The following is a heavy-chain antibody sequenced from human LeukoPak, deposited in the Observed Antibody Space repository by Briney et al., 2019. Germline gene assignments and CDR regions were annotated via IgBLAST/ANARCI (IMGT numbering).Heavy chain of an antibody. CDR1: GYTFTSYG. CDR3: ARNSHGYSSGWLQFNFDY. CDR2: INTYNGNT. J-gene: IGHJ4*02. D-gene: IGHD6-19*01. Sequence: ASVKVSCKASGYTFTSYGINWVRQAPGQGLEWMGWINTYNGNTNYAQKLQGRVTMTTDTSTSTAYMELRSLRSDDTAVYYCARNSHGYSSGWLQFNFDYWGQGTLVTVSS. V-gene: IGHV1-18*01.